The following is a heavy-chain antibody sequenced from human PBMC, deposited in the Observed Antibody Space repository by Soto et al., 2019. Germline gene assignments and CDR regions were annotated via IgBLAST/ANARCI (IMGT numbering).Heavy chain of an antibody. Sequence: DSVKGSCNASAYTFTGYDMHWVRQAPGQGLEWMGWINPNSGGTNYAQKFQGWVTMTRDTSISTAYMELSRLRSDDTAVYYCARERVTDFDYWGQGTLVTVSS. CDR1: AYTFTGYD. V-gene: IGHV1-2*04. D-gene: IGHD2-21*02. J-gene: IGHJ4*02. CDR3: ARERVTDFDY. CDR2: INPNSGGT.